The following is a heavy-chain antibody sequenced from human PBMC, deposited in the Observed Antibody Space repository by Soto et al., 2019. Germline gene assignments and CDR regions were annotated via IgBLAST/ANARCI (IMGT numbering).Heavy chain of an antibody. D-gene: IGHD1-1*01. J-gene: IGHJ6*02. CDR1: GFTFSVHG. Sequence: GGSLRLSCAASGFTFSVHGMHWVRQAPGKGLEWVAVIWYDGSDKNYADSVKGRVTISRDNSKNTLYLQMNSLRAEDTAVYCCVRSAGTKGNYYYYGMDVWGQGTTVTVSS. CDR3: VRSAGTKGNYYYYGMDV. CDR2: IWYDGSDK. V-gene: IGHV3-33*01.